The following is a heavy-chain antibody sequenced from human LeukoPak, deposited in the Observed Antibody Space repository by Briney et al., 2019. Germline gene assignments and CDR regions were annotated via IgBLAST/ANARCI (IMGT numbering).Heavy chain of an antibody. D-gene: IGHD6-6*01. CDR1: GYTFTSYD. CDR2: MNPNSGNT. J-gene: IGHJ6*02. CDR3: ARSYSSSSHYGMDV. Sequence: ASVKVSCKASGYTFTSYDINWVRQATGQGLEWMGWMNPNSGNTGYAQKFQGRVTMTRNTSISTAYMELSSLRSEDTAVYYCARSYSSSSHYGMDVCGQGTTATASS. V-gene: IGHV1-8*01.